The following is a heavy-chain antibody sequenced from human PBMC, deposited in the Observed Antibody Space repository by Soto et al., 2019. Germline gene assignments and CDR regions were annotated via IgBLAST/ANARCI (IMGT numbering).Heavy chain of an antibody. J-gene: IGHJ5*02. CDR3: ARRDCSTTSCYQTNWFDP. CDR2: IYYSGSP. D-gene: IGHD2-2*01. V-gene: IGHV4-59*01. Sequence: PSETLSLTCTVSGGPISSYYWNWIRQPPGKGLEWIGYIYYSGSPNYNPSLKRRVTISVDTSENQFSLKLRSVTAADTAVYYCARRDCSTTSCYQTNWFDPWGQGTLVTVSS. CDR1: GGPISSYY.